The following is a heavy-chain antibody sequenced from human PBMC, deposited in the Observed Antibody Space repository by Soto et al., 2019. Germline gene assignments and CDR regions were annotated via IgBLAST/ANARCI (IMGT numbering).Heavy chain of an antibody. CDR1: GFTFSSYS. CDR2: ISSSSSTI. Sequence: GSLRLSCAASGFTFSSYSMNWVRQAPGKGLEWVSYISSSSSTIYYADSVKGRFTISRDNAKNSLYLQMNSLRAEDTAVYYCARVERGYDYIWGVMDYWGQGTLVTVSS. J-gene: IGHJ4*02. CDR3: ARVERGYDYIWGVMDY. D-gene: IGHD3-16*01. V-gene: IGHV3-48*01.